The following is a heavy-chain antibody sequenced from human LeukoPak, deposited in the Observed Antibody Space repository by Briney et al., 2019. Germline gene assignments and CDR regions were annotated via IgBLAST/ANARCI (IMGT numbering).Heavy chain of an antibody. Sequence: SETLSLTCTVSGVSISSSNSYWGWIRQPPGKGLEWIVSIYYSGNTYYNASLKSQVSISIDTSKNQFSLKLTSVTAADTAVYYCARQTGSGLFILPGGQGTLVTVSS. CDR1: GVSISSSNSY. CDR2: IYYSGNT. V-gene: IGHV4-39*01. CDR3: ARQTGSGLFILP. J-gene: IGHJ4*02. D-gene: IGHD3/OR15-3a*01.